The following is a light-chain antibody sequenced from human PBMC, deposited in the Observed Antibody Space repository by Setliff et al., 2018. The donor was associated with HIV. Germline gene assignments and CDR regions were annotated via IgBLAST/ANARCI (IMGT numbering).Light chain of an antibody. CDR1: QTINNY. CDR2: GAS. Sequence: DIQMTQSPSSLSAFVGDRVTITCRARQTINNYLNWYQQKPGKAPKVLIYGASTLQTGVSSKFSGSGSGTGFTLTLNSLGPEDSATYYCQQNYIVPYTFGQGTRLEIK. CDR3: QQNYIVPYT. J-gene: IGKJ5*01. V-gene: IGKV1-39*01.